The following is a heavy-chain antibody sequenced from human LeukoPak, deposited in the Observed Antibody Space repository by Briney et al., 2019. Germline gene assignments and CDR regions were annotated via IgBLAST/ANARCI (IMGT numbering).Heavy chain of an antibody. V-gene: IGHV3-33*01. CDR2: TWYDGSNL. D-gene: IGHD3-10*01. Sequence: GGSLRLSCAASGFPFSSYGMHWVRQAPGKGLEWMAHTWYDGSNLYYADSVKGRFTISKDSSKNTLYLHMNSLRAEDTAVYYCARDKNYYGSGSPSLDAFDIWGQGTMVTVSS. J-gene: IGHJ3*02. CDR3: ARDKNYYGSGSPSLDAFDI. CDR1: GFPFSSYG.